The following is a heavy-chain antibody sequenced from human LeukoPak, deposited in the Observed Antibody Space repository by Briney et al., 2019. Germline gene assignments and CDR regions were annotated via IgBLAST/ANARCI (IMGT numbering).Heavy chain of an antibody. CDR2: ISSGGTFV. J-gene: IGHJ3*02. CDR1: GFTFSSYT. CDR3: AKKSVPGAGTGSFDI. V-gene: IGHV3-21*01. D-gene: IGHD6-19*01. Sequence: PGGSLRLSCTGSGFTFSSYTLHWVRQAPGKELEWVSSISSGGTFVFYADSVTGRFTISRDNAGKFLYLQMDSLRTEDTAVYLCAKKSVPGAGTGSFDIWGQGTMVTVSS.